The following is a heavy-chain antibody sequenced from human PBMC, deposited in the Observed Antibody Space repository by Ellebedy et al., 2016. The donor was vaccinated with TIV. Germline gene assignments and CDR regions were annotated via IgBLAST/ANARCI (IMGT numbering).Heavy chain of an antibody. J-gene: IGHJ6*02. CDR2: INQDGSEK. CDR1: GFTFSTYS. V-gene: IGHV3-7*01. CDR3: ASEGHRFSGVDV. Sequence: GGSLRLSXTASGFTFSTYSMTWVRQAPGKGLEWVANINQDGSEKYYVDSVKGRFTISRDNAKNSLYLQMNSLRAEDTAVFFCASEGHRFSGVDVWGQGTTVTVTS.